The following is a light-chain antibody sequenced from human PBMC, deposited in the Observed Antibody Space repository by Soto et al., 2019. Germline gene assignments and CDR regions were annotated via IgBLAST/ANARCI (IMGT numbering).Light chain of an antibody. Sequence: QSALTQPASVSGSPGQSITISCTGTSSDVGGVNYVSWYQHHPGKAPKLMIYEVSNRPSGVSNRFSGSKSGNTASLTISELQAEDEAHYYCSSYTRSNTYVLFGGGTKLTVL. J-gene: IGLJ2*01. CDR1: SSDVGGVNY. CDR2: EVS. V-gene: IGLV2-14*01. CDR3: SSYTRSNTYVL.